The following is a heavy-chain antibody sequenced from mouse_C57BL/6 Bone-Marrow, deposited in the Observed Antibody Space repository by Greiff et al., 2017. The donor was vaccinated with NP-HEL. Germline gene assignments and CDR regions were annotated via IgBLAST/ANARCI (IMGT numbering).Heavy chain of an antibody. Sequence: QVQLQQPGAELVRPGSSVKLSCKASGYTFTSYWMHWVKQRPIQGLEWIGNIDPSDSETHYNQKFKDKATLTVDKSSSTAYMQLSSLTSEDSAFYYCARAYDLDYALYYAMDYWGQGTSVTVSS. CDR2: IDPSDSET. CDR3: ARAYDLDYALYYAMDY. CDR1: GYTFTSYW. D-gene: IGHD1-1*02. J-gene: IGHJ4*01. V-gene: IGHV1-52*01.